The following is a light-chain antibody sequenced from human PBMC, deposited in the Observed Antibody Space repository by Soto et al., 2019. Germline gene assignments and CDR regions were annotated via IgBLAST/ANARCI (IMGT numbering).Light chain of an antibody. CDR3: HQSYDIPT. CDR1: QNIRSW. J-gene: IGKJ5*01. CDR2: DAS. Sequence: DIQMTQSPPTLSASVGDRVTITCRASQNIRSWLAWYQQKPGKAPKLLIYDASSLESGVPSRFSGSGSGTEFTLTVSSLQPEDFATYYCHQSYDIPTFGQGTRLEIK. V-gene: IGKV1-5*01.